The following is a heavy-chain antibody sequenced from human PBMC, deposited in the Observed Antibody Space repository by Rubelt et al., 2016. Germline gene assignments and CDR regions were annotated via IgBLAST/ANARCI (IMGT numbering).Heavy chain of an antibody. J-gene: IGHJ4*02. CDR1: GGSFSGYY. CDR3: ARGSPSKQQLVEDY. Sequence: QVQLQQWGAGLLKPSETLSLTCAVYGGSFSGYYWSWIRQPPGKGLEWIGEINHSGSTNYNPSLGRRVTSTGHTSKNQFSLRLSAVTAADTAVDYCARGSPSKQQLVEDYWGQGTLVTVSS. V-gene: IGHV4-34*01. CDR2: INHSGST. D-gene: IGHD6-13*01.